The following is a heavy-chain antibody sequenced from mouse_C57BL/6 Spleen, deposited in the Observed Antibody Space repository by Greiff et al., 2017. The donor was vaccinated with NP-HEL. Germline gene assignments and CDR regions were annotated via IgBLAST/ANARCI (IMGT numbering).Heavy chain of an antibody. D-gene: IGHD2-1*01. CDR2: IYPGDGDT. V-gene: IGHV1-82*01. Sequence: VKLVESGPELVKPGASVKISCKASGYAFSSSWMNWVKQRPGKGLEWIGRIYPGDGDTNYNGKFKGQATLTADKSSSTAYMQLSSLTSEDSAVYFCARSYGNYGYFDYWGQGTTLTVSS. CDR3: ARSYGNYGYFDY. CDR1: GYAFSSSW. J-gene: IGHJ2*01.